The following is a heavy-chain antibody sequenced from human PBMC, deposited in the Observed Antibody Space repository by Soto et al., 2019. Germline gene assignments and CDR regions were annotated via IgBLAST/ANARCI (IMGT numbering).Heavy chain of an antibody. J-gene: IGHJ6*02. D-gene: IGHD3-3*01. CDR2: IYHSGST. CDR1: GYSISSGYY. V-gene: IGHV4-38-2*02. Sequence: PSETLSLTCAVSGYSISSGYYWGWIRQPPGKGLEWIGSIYHSGSTYYNPSLKSRVTISVDTSKNQFSLKLSSVTAADTAVYYCARDRLEWLHTDPYYYYGMDVWGQGTTVTVSS. CDR3: ARDRLEWLHTDPYYYYGMDV.